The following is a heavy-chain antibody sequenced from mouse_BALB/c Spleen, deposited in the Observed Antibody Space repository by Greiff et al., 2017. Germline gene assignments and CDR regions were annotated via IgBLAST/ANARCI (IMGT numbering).Heavy chain of an antibody. V-gene: IGHV5-12-1*01. Sequence: EVKLVESGGGLVKPGGSLKLSCAASGFAFSCYDMSWVRQTPEKRLEWVAYISSGSSTIYYADTVKGRFTISRDNPKNTLFLQMTSLRSEDTAMDDCARGLGRYFDVWGAGTTVTVSS. CDR2: ISSGSSTI. J-gene: IGHJ1*01. D-gene: IGHD4-1*01. CDR3: ARGLGRYFDV. CDR1: GFAFSCYD.